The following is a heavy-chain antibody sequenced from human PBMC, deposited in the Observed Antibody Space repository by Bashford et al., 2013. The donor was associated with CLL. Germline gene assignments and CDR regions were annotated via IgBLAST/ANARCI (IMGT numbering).Heavy chain of an antibody. Sequence: SETLSLTCAVYGGSLSGYYWSWIRQPPGKGLEWIGEINHSGSTNYNPSLKSRVTISVDTSKNQFSLKLSSVTAADTAVYYCARGPMIVVVINPGEPYYYYYYGMDVWGQGTTVTVSS. CDR2: INHSGST. CDR1: GGSLSGYY. J-gene: IGHJ6*02. CDR3: ARGPMIVVVINPGEPYYYYYYGMDV. D-gene: IGHD3-22*01. V-gene: IGHV4-34*01.